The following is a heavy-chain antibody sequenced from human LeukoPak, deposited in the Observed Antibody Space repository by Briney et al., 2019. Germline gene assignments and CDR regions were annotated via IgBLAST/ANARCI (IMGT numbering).Heavy chain of an antibody. V-gene: IGHV3-23*01. Sequence: PGGSLRLSCAASGFTFSSYAMSWVRQAPGKGLEWVSAISGSGGSTYYADSVKGRFTISRDNSKNTLYLQMNSLRAEDTAVYYCAKDTSAYSSGWTWDYWGQGTLVTVSS. CDR3: AKDTSAYSSGWTWDY. CDR1: GFTFSSYA. CDR2: ISGSGGST. D-gene: IGHD6-19*01. J-gene: IGHJ4*02.